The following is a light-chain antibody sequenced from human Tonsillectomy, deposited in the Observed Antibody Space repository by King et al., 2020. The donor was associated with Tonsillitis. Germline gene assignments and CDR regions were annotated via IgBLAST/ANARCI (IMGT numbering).Light chain of an antibody. CDR3: QAWDSSVV. J-gene: IGLJ2*01. V-gene: IGLV3-1*01. Sequence: SGIPERFSGANDLNTATLTISGTQAMDEADYYCQAWDSSVVFGGGTKLTVL.